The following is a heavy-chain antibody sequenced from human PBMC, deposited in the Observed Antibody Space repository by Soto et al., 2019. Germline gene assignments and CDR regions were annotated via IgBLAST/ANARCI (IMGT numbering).Heavy chain of an antibody. J-gene: IGHJ6*02. V-gene: IGHV4-61*01. CDR3: ARGRCSSTSCKRVRDGMDV. CDR2: IYYSGST. D-gene: IGHD2-2*01. Sequence: SETLSLTCTVSGGSVSSGSYYWSWIRQPPGKGLEWIGYIYYSGSTNYNPSLKSRVTISVDTSKNQFSLKLSSVTAADTAVYYCARGRCSSTSCKRVRDGMDVWGQGTTVT. CDR1: GGSVSSGSYY.